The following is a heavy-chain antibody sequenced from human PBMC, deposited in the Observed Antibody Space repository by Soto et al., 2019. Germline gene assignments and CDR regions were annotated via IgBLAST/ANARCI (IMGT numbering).Heavy chain of an antibody. CDR1: GYTLTELS. Sequence: ASVKVSCKVSGYTLTELSMHWVRQAPGKGLEWMGGFDPEDGETIYAQKFQGRVTMTEDTSTDTAYMELSSLRSEDTAVYYCATDTPLSYCSGGSCYYYWGQGTLVTVSS. CDR2: FDPEDGET. CDR3: ATDTPLSYCSGGSCYYY. D-gene: IGHD2-15*01. V-gene: IGHV1-24*01. J-gene: IGHJ4*02.